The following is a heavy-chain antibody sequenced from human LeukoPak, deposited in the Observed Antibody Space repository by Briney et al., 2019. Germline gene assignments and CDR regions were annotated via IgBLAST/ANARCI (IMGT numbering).Heavy chain of an antibody. CDR3: AKDLRSTSCPAI. CDR2: ISSSGSTI. V-gene: IGHV3-11*04. D-gene: IGHD2-2*01. J-gene: IGHJ4*02. Sequence: GGSLRLSCAASGFTFSDYYMSWIRQAPGKGLEWVSYISSSGSTIYYADSVKGRFTISRDNSKNTLYLQMNSLRAEDTAVYYCAKDLRSTSCPAIWGQGTLVTVSS. CDR1: GFTFSDYY.